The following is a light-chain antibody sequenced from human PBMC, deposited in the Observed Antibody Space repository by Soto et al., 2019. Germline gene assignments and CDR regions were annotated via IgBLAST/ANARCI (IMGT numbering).Light chain of an antibody. CDR2: GAS. V-gene: IGKV3-20*01. J-gene: IGKJ4*01. Sequence: EMVLTQSPGSLSLSPRGRASLSCRASQSISSDYVVWYQQKPGQAPRLLIYGASSRATGIPDRFSGSGSGTDFTLTISRLEPEDFAVYYCQQYSSSPLTFGGGTKVDIK. CDR3: QQYSSSPLT. CDR1: QSISSDY.